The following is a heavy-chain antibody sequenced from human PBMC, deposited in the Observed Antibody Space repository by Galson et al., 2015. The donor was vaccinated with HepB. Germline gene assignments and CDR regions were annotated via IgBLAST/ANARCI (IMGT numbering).Heavy chain of an antibody. J-gene: IGHJ6*03. CDR3: ARESFYCSSTSCYTYYYYYYMDV. Sequence: SVKVSCKASGYTFTGYYMHWVRQAPGQGLEWMGRINPNSGGTNYAQKFQGRVTMTRDTSISTAYMELSRLRSDDTAVYYCARESFYCSSTSCYTYYYYYYMDVWGKGT. CDR2: INPNSGGT. D-gene: IGHD2-2*02. CDR1: GYTFTGYY. V-gene: IGHV1-2*06.